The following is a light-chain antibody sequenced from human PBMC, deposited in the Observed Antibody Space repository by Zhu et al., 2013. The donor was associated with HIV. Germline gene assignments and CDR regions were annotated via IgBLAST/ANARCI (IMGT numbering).Light chain of an antibody. J-gene: IGKJ1*01. CDR1: QSVSGN. CDR2: GAS. Sequence: EIVMTQSPATLSVSPGESATLSCRASQSVSGNLAWYQHKPGQAPKVLIYGASTRATGIPARFSGSGSGTDFTLTISSLQSEDFATYYCQDYNGFPWTFGQGTEVELK. CDR3: QDYNGFPWT. V-gene: IGKV3-15*01.